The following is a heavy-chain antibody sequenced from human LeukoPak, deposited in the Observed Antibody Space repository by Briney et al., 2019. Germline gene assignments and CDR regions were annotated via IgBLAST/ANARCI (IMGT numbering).Heavy chain of an antibody. CDR2: IYTSGST. Sequence: KTSETLSLTCTVSGGSISSYYWSWIRQPAGKGLEWIGRIYTSGSTNYNPSLKSRVTMSVDTSKNQFSLKLSSVTAADTAVYYCAREGLACSSTSCYGGNWFDPWGQGTLVTVSS. CDR3: AREGLACSSTSCYGGNWFDP. CDR1: GGSISSYY. D-gene: IGHD2-2*01. V-gene: IGHV4-4*07. J-gene: IGHJ5*02.